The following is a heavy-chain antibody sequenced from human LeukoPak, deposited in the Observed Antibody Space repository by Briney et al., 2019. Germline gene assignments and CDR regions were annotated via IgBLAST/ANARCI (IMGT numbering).Heavy chain of an antibody. CDR3: ARHEKLGQFDY. D-gene: IGHD3-10*01. V-gene: IGHV4-59*08. Sequence: LETLSLTCTVSSGSISSYYWSWIRQPPGKGLEWIGYVYYSGSANYNPSLKSRVTISVDTSKNQFSLKLSSVTAADTAVYYCARHEKLGQFDYWGQGTLVTVSS. CDR2: VYYSGSA. J-gene: IGHJ4*02. CDR1: SGSISSYY.